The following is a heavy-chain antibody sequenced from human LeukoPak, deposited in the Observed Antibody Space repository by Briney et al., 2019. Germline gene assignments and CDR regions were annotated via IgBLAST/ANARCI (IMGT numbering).Heavy chain of an antibody. CDR1: GFTFSSYS. CDR2: ISSSSSYI. V-gene: IGHV3-21*01. CDR3: AKDPLDSSGSQYPTPGFQH. D-gene: IGHD3-22*01. J-gene: IGHJ1*01. Sequence: GGSLRLSCAASGFTFSSYSMNWVRQAPGKGLEWVSSISSSSSYIYYADSVKGRFTISRDNAKNSLYLQMNSLRAEDTAVYYCAKDPLDSSGSQYPTPGFQHWGQGTLVTVSS.